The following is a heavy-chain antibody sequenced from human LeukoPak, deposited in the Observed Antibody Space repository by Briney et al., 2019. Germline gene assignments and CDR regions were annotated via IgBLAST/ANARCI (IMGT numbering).Heavy chain of an antibody. V-gene: IGHV4-4*02. CDR1: GGSISSSNW. J-gene: IGHJ6*02. Sequence: SETLSLTCAVSGGSISSSNWWSWVRQPPGKGLEWIGEIYHSGSTNYNPSLKSRVTISVDKSKNQFSLKLSSVTAADTAVYYCARYIGYCSGGSCYRTNYYYYYGMDVWGQGTTVTVSS. CDR3: ARYIGYCSGGSCYRTNYYYYYGMDV. CDR2: IYHSGST. D-gene: IGHD2-15*01.